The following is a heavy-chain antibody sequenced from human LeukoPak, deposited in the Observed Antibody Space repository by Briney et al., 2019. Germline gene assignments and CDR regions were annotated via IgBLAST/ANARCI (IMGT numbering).Heavy chain of an antibody. V-gene: IGHV3-74*01. CDR1: GFTFSSYW. J-gene: IGHJ4*02. D-gene: IGHD3-22*01. CDR2: INSDGSST. Sequence: GGSLRLSCAASGFTFSSYWMHWVRQAPGKGLVWVSRINSDGSSTSYADSVKGRFTISRDNSKNTLYLQMNSLRAEDTAVYYCAKAPAPYYYDSSGYCYFDYWGQGTLVTVSS. CDR3: AKAPAPYYYDSSGYCYFDY.